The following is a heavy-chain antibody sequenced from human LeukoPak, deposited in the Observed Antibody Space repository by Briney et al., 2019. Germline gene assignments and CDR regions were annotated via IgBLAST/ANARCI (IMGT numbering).Heavy chain of an antibody. Sequence: SVKVSCKASGGTFSSYAISWVRQAPGQGLEWMGGIIPIFGTANYAQKFQGRVTITADESTSTAYMELSSLRSEDTAVYYCARRRAAMANYYYYYMDVWGKGTTVTISS. CDR2: IIPIFGTA. J-gene: IGHJ6*03. V-gene: IGHV1-69*13. CDR1: GGTFSSYA. D-gene: IGHD5-18*01. CDR3: ARRRAAMANYYYYYMDV.